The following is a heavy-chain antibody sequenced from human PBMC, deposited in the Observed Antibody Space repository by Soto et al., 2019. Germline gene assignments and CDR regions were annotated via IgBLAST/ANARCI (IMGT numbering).Heavy chain of an antibody. D-gene: IGHD4-17*01. CDR3: ARVLVYGNDAFDI. V-gene: IGHV1-8*01. J-gene: IGHJ3*02. CDR2: MNPNSGNT. Sequence: VKVSCKASGYTFTSYDINWVRQATGQGLEWMGWMNPNSGNTGYAQKFQGRVTMTRNTSISTAYMELSSLRSEDTAVYYCARVLVYGNDAFDIWGQGTMVTVSS. CDR1: GYTFTSYD.